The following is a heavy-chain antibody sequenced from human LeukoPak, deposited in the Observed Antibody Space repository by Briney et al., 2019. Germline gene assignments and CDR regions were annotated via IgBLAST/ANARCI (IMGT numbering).Heavy chain of an antibody. J-gene: IGHJ4*02. V-gene: IGHV3-11*05. CDR2: ISSSSSYA. CDR3: ARVKYSSGWYTFDY. D-gene: IGHD6-19*01. Sequence: PGGSLRLSCAASGFTFSDYYTSWIRQAPGKGLEWVSYISSSSSYANYADSMKGRFTISRDNARNSLYLQMDSLRAEDTAVFYCARVKYSSGWYTFDYWGQGTLLTVSS. CDR1: GFTFSDYY.